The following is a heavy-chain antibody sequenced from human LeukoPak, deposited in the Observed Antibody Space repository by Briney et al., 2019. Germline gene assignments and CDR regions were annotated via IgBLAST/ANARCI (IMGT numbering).Heavy chain of an antibody. CDR3: AKDPLRTIIVVVPIYYFDY. CDR1: GITFSNYN. Sequence: GGSLRLSCAAPGITFSNYNMNWVRQAPGKGLEWISAITSSSSYTFYADSVKGRFTISRDNAQNSLYLQMNSLRVEDTAVYYCAKDPLRTIIVVVPIYYFDYWGQGTLVTVSS. CDR2: ITSSSSYT. J-gene: IGHJ4*02. V-gene: IGHV3-21*01. D-gene: IGHD3-22*01.